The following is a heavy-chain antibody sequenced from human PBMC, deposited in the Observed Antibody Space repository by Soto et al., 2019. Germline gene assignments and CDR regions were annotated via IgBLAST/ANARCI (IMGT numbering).Heavy chain of an antibody. V-gene: IGHV4-34*01. CDR2: INHSGST. D-gene: IGHD3-10*01. CDR1: GGSFSGYY. J-gene: IGHJ6*02. Sequence: SETLSLTCAVYGGSFSGYYWSWIRQPPGKGLEWFGEINHSGSTNYNPSLKSRVTISVDTSKNQFSLKLSSVTAADTAVYYCARGGDYYGSGSYYNGYYYYGMDVWGQGTTVTVS. CDR3: ARGGDYYGSGSYYNGYYYYGMDV.